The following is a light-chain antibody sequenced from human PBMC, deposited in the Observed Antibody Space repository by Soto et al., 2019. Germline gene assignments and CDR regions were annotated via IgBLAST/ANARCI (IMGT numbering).Light chain of an antibody. CDR2: DAS. CDR1: QGIGST. CDR3: QQYNNWPRT. Sequence: EIVMTQSPATLSVSPGERATLSCRASQGIGSTLAWYQQKPGQTPKLLIYDASTRATGVPARFSGGGSGTEFTLTINSLQSEDFAVYYCQQYNNWPRTFGQGTKVDIK. V-gene: IGKV3-15*01. J-gene: IGKJ1*01.